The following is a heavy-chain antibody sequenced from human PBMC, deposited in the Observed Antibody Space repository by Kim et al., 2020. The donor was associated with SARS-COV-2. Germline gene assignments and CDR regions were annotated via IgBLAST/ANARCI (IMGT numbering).Heavy chain of an antibody. CDR3: AKVSESSSWYALQTLDYFDY. Sequence: RFNISRDNSQNTLYLQMNSLRAEDTAVYYCAKVSESSSWYALQTLDYFDYWGQGTLVTVSS. J-gene: IGHJ4*02. V-gene: IGHV3-23*01. D-gene: IGHD6-13*01.